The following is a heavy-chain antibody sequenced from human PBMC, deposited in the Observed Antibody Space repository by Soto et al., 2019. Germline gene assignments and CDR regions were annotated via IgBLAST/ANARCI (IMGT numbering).Heavy chain of an antibody. J-gene: IGHJ6*02. V-gene: IGHV1-69*06. CDR3: ARDRRVTGTTFFGMDV. CDR1: GGTFSSYA. Sequence: ASVKVSCKASGGTFSSYAISWVRQAPAQGLEWMGGIIPIFGTANYAQKFQGRVTITADKSTSTAYMELSSLRSEDTAVYYCARDRRVTGTTFFGMDVWGQGTTVTVSS. D-gene: IGHD1-7*01. CDR2: IIPIFGTA.